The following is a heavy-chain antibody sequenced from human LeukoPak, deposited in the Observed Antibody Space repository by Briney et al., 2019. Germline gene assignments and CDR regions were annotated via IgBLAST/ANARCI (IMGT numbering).Heavy chain of an antibody. D-gene: IGHD6-13*01. V-gene: IGHV3-30*18. CDR1: GFTFSSYG. CDR2: ISYDGSNK. CDR3: AKDPLYSSSWYASVQLLRDYYGMDV. Sequence: PGGSLRLSCAASGFTFSSYGMHWVRQAPGKGLEWVAVISYDGSNKYYADSVKGRFTISRDNSKNTLYLQMNSLRAEDTAVYYCAKDPLYSSSWYASVQLLRDYYGMDVWGQGTTVTVSS. J-gene: IGHJ6*02.